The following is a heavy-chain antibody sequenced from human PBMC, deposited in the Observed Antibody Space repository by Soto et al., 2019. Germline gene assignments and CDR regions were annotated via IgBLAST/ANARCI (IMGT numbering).Heavy chain of an antibody. D-gene: IGHD6-13*01. CDR3: ASVASRWYPYFFDS. V-gene: IGHV1-69*01. J-gene: IGHJ4*02. CDR1: EGTFNSYA. Sequence: QAQVVQSGAEVRKPGSSVNLSCKASEGTFNSYAIAWVRQAPGQGLEWMGGIIPYYNTLNYAQKFQDRVTITADDSTNTVYMELSSLRPDDTAVYFCASVASRWYPYFFDSWSQGTLVTVPS. CDR2: IIPYYNTL.